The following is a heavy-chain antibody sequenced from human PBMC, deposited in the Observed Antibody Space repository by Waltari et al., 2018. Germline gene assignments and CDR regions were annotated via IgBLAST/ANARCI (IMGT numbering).Heavy chain of an antibody. CDR2: ISSSGNTI. CDR3: TASGSYYCFDY. V-gene: IGHV3-48*03. J-gene: IGHJ4*02. Sequence: EVQLVESGGGLVQPGGSLRLRCAASGFPFSRYDMHWFRQAPGKGLEWVSYISSSGNTIHYADSVKGRFTISRDTAKTSLYLQMNSLRAEDTALYYCTASGSYYCFDYWGQGTLVTVSS. D-gene: IGHD1-26*01. CDR1: GFPFSRYD.